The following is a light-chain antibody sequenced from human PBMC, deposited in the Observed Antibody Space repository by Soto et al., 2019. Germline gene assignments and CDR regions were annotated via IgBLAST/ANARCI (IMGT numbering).Light chain of an antibody. J-gene: IGKJ4*01. Sequence: DIQLTQSPSFLSASVGDRVTITCRTSQDISSYLAWYQQKPGKAPQLLISAASTLQSGVPSRFSDSGSGTDFTLTISSLQTEDFATYSCQQLKSYPLSFGGGTKVEI. CDR1: QDISSY. V-gene: IGKV1-9*01. CDR2: AAS. CDR3: QQLKSYPLS.